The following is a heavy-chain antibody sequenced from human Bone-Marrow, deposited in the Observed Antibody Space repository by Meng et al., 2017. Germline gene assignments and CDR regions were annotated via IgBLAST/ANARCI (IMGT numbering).Heavy chain of an antibody. CDR3: ARWAKFTPTKPNWFDH. D-gene: IGHD1-14*01. Sequence: ASVKVSCKASGYTFTSYAMHWVRQAPGQRLEWMGWINAGNGNTKYSQKFQGRVTITRDTSASTAYMELSSLRSEDTAVYYCARWAKFTPTKPNWFDHWGQGTLVTVSS. CDR1: GYTFTSYA. V-gene: IGHV1-3*01. CDR2: INAGNGNT. J-gene: IGHJ5*02.